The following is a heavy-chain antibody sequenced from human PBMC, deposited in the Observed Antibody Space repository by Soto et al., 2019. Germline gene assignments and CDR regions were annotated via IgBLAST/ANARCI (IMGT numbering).Heavy chain of an antibody. J-gene: IGHJ4*02. CDR2: IWYDGSNK. D-gene: IGHD6-13*01. CDR1: GFTFSSYG. CDR3: ARGGYSSSWYIDY. Sequence: GGSLRLSCAASGFTFSSYGMHWVRQAPGKGLEWVAVIWYDGSNKYYADSVKGRFTISRDNSKNTLYLQMNSLRAEDTAVYYCARGGYSSSWYIDYWGQGTLVTVSS. V-gene: IGHV3-33*01.